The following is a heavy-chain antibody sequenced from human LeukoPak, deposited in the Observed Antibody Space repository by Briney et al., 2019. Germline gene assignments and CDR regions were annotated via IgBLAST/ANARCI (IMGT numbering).Heavy chain of an antibody. CDR1: GGPVSSGSYY. CDR2: IYYSGST. Sequence: SETLSLTCTVSGGPVSSGSYYWSWIRQPPGKGLEWIGYIYYSGSTNYNPSLKSRVTISVDTSKNQFSLKLSSVTAADTAVYYCARGQWLVDYWGQGTLVTVSS. V-gene: IGHV4-61*01. CDR3: ARGQWLVDY. D-gene: IGHD6-19*01. J-gene: IGHJ4*02.